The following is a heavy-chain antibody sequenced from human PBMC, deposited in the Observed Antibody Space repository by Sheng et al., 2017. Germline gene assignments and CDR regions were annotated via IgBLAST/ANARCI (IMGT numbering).Heavy chain of an antibody. CDR3: AKDRERQPYYGMDV. CDR1: GFTFSSYA. J-gene: IGHJ6*02. D-gene: IGHD6-13*01. CDR2: ISHDGNNK. Sequence: QVQLVESGGGVVLPGRSLRVSCAASGFTFSSYALYWVRQAPGKGLDWVALISHDGNNKWYAESVKGRFTISRDNSKNTLYLQMNSLSSEDTAVYFCAKDRERQPYYGMDVWGQGTTVTVSS. V-gene: IGHV3-30*04.